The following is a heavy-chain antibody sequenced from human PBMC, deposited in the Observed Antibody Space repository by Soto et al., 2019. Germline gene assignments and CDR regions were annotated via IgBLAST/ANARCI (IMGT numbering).Heavy chain of an antibody. CDR1: RYTFTSYD. V-gene: IGHV1-8*01. CDR2: MNPNSGNT. CDR3: VRGFSGYDPEFYGLDV. Sequence: GASVKVSCKASRYTFTSYDINWVRQAPGQGLEWMGWMNPNSGNTVYAQNFQDRVTMTRENSINTAYMELSSLRSDDTAVYYCVRGFSGYDPEFYGLDVWGQGTTVTVSS. J-gene: IGHJ6*02. D-gene: IGHD5-12*01.